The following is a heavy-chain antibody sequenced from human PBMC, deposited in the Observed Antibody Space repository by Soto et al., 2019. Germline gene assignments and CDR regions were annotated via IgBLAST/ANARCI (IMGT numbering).Heavy chain of an antibody. CDR2: IIPILGIA. Sequence: ASVKVSCKASGGTFSSYAISWVRQAPGQGLEWMGRIIPILGIANYAQKFQGRVTITADKSTSTAYMELSSLRSEDTAVYYCASGEGSGYDLYYYYYGMDVWGQGTTVTVSS. V-gene: IGHV1-69*04. CDR1: GGTFSSYA. D-gene: IGHD5-12*01. CDR3: ASGEGSGYDLYYYYYGMDV. J-gene: IGHJ6*02.